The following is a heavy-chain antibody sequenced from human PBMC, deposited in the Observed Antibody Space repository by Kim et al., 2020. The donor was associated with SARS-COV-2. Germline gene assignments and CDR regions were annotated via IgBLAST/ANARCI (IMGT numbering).Heavy chain of an antibody. J-gene: IGHJ4*02. CDR3: ASRGGAGRANFEY. Sequence: ASVKVSCKASGYNFSDNGVNWVRQAPGQGLEWLGWINTKTGNPTYARVLSGRFVFSLDTSVSTAYLQISGLEAEDTAIYYCASRGGAGRANFEYWGQGTQVTVFS. D-gene: IGHD3-10*01. V-gene: IGHV7-4-1*02. CDR1: GYNFSDNG. CDR2: INTKTGNP.